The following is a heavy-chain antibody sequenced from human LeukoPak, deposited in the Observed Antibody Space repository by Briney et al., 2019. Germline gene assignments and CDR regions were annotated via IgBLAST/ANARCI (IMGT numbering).Heavy chain of an antibody. V-gene: IGHV3-15*01. CDR2: IKSKTDGGTT. CDR3: TTDYYGSGSYYVFDY. CDR1: GFTFSNAW. D-gene: IGHD3-10*01. J-gene: IGHJ4*02. Sequence: GGSLRLSCAASGFTFSNAWMSWVRQAPGKGLEWVGRIKSKTDGGTTDYAAPVKGRFTISRDDSKNTLYLQMNSLKTEDTAVYCCTTDYYGSGSYYVFDYWGQGTLVTVSS.